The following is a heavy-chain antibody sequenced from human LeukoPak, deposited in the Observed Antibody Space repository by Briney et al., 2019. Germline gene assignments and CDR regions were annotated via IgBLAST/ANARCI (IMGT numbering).Heavy chain of an antibody. CDR2: IYYSGST. CDR3: ARGPPGKENAFDI. CDR1: GGSISSYY. V-gene: IGHV4-59*01. Sequence: LPETLSLTCPVSGGSISSYYWSWLRQPPGKGVEWIGYIYYSGSTNYNPSLKSRVTISVDTSKNQFSLNLSSVTAADTAVYYCARGPPGKENAFDIWGQGTMVTVSS. J-gene: IGHJ3*02. D-gene: IGHD2-2*01.